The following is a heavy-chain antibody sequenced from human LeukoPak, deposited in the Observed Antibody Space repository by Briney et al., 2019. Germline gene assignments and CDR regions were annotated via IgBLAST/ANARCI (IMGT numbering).Heavy chain of an antibody. CDR1: GGTFSSYA. CDR3: ARFPAAGTAGDMDY. D-gene: IGHD6-13*01. J-gene: IGHJ4*02. V-gene: IGHV1-69*13. Sequence: SVKVSCKASGGTFSSYAISWVRQAPGQGLEWMGGIIPIFGTANYAQKFQGRVTITADESTSTAYMELSSLRSEDTAVYYCARFPAAGTAGDMDYWGQGTLVTVSS. CDR2: IIPIFGTA.